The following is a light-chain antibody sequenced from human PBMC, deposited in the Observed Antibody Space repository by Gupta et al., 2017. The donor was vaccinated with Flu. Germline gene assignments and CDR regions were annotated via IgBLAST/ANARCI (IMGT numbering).Light chain of an antibody. CDR2: DVS. Sequence: GQSVTISCTGASSDVCVVNSVSRYQQHPVKAPKLMMDDVSKRPSGVPERFSGSISGNTASLTISGLQGEDDADYYCGEYAGSCSFGTGTKVTVL. J-gene: IGLJ1*01. CDR1: SSDVCVVNS. CDR3: GEYAGSCS. V-gene: IGLV2-11*01.